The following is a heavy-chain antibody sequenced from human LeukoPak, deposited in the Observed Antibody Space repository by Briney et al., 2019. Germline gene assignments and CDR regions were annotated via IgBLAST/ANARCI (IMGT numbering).Heavy chain of an antibody. CDR2: IWYDGSDK. CDR1: GFXFTNYG. D-gene: IGHD5-18*01. CDR3: ARDARDTVMLTVDY. Sequence: PGRSLTLSCAASGFXFTNYGMHWVRQAPGKGLEWVAVIWYDGSDKYYADSVKGRFTISRDNSKNTLYLQMSSLRAEDTAVYYCARDARDTVMLTVDYWGQGTLVTVSS. V-gene: IGHV3-33*01. J-gene: IGHJ4*02.